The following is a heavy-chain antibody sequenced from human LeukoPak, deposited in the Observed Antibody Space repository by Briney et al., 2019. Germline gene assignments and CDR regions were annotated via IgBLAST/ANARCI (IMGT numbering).Heavy chain of an antibody. D-gene: IGHD3-16*01. CDR1: GFTFSSYA. CDR3: AKRGTTAAARWFDP. Sequence: GGSLRLSCAASGFTFSSYAMTWVRQAPGKGLEWVSSISATGGSTYYADFVKGRFTISRDTAENTLYLQMNSLRAEDTAVYYCAKRGTTAAARWFDPWGQGTLVTVSS. V-gene: IGHV3-23*01. J-gene: IGHJ5*02. CDR2: ISATGGST.